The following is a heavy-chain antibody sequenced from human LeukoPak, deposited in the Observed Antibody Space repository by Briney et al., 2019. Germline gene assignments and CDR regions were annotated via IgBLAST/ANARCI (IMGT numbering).Heavy chain of an antibody. J-gene: IGHJ4*02. D-gene: IGHD2/OR15-2a*01. Sequence: SETLSLTCTVSGGSISSKWGWIRQPPGKGLEWIGTIYYSGSTYYNPSLKSRVTISVDTSKNHFSLNLSSVTAADTAVYYCARHEPDAFFFDYWGQGTLVAASS. CDR3: ARHEPDAFFFDY. CDR2: IYYSGST. V-gene: IGHV4-39*01. CDR1: GGSISSK.